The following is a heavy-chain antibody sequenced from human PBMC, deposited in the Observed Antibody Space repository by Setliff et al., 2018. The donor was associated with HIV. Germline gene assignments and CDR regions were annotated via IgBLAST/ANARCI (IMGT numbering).Heavy chain of an antibody. Sequence: ETLSLTCAVYGGSFSDYYWSWIRQPPGKGLEWIGEIYHSGSTIYNPSLKSRVTISVDTSKNQFSLKLSSVTAADTAVYHCARRPYYFDSWGQGTLVTVSS. CDR3: ARRPYYFDS. D-gene: IGHD6-6*01. CDR1: GGSFSDYY. V-gene: IGHV4-34*01. CDR2: IYHSGST. J-gene: IGHJ4*02.